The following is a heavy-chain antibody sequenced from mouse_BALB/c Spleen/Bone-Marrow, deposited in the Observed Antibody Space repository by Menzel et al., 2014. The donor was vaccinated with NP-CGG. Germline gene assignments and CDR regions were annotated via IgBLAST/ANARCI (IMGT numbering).Heavy chain of an antibody. J-gene: IGHJ4*01. V-gene: IGHV5-6-5*01. CDR2: ISSGGST. D-gene: IGHD1-1*01. CDR3: ARARFYYGKLVDY. CDR1: GFTFSSYA. Sequence: EVNLVESGGGLVKPGGSLKLSYAASGFTFSSYAMSWVRQTPEKRLEWVASISSGGSTYYPDSVKGRFTISRDNARNILYLQMSSLRSEDTAMYYCARARFYYGKLVDYWGQGTSVTVSS.